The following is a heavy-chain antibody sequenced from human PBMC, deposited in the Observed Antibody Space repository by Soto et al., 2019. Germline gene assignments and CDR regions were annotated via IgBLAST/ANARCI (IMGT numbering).Heavy chain of an antibody. CDR1: GYSFTSYW. D-gene: IGHD2-15*01. Sequence: GESLKISCKGSGYSFTSYWISWVRQMPGKGPEWMGRIDPSDSYTNYSPSFQGHVTISADKSISTAYLQWSSLKASDTAMYYCARSRDGGSDAFDIWGQGTMVTVSS. CDR3: ARSRDGGSDAFDI. CDR2: IDPSDSYT. J-gene: IGHJ3*02. V-gene: IGHV5-10-1*01.